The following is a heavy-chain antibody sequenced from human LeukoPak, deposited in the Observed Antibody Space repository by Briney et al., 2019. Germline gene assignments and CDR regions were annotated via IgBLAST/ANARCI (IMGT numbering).Heavy chain of an antibody. CDR1: GGSFSGYY. J-gene: IGHJ4*02. Sequence: SETLSLTCAVYGGSFSGYYWSWIRQPPGKGLEWIGEINHSGSTNYNPSLKSRVTISVDSSKNQFSLRLRSVTASDTAVFYCARRPLGSHRPRFDYWGQGTLVTVSS. D-gene: IGHD7-27*01. CDR3: ARRPLGSHRPRFDY. CDR2: INHSGST. V-gene: IGHV4-34*01.